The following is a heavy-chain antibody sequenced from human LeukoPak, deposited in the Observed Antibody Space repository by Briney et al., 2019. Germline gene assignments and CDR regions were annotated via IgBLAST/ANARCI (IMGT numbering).Heavy chain of an antibody. CDR2: SYTSGST. V-gene: IGHV4-61*02. D-gene: IGHD3-3*01. J-gene: IGHJ4*02. CDR1: GGSISSGSYY. CDR3: ARDSGYYDFWSGVADY. Sequence: SETLSLTCTVSGGSISSGSYYWSWIRQPAGKGLEWIGRSYTSGSTNYNPSLKSRVTISVDTSKNQFSLKLSSVTAADTAVYYCARDSGYYDFWSGVADYWGQGTLVTVSS.